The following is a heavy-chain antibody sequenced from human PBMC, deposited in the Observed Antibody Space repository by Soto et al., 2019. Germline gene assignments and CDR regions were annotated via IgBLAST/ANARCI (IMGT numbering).Heavy chain of an antibody. CDR1: GNTFTNFG. V-gene: IGHV1-18*01. CDR2: ISAYTDDP. J-gene: IGHJ5*01. CDR3: AKIKTGSEAWFGP. D-gene: IGHD3-10*01. Sequence: ASVKVSYKASGNTFTNFGVTWVRQAPGQGLEWMGWISAYTDDPNYAQKFQGRVTMTIDTSTSTAYLDLRSLTSDDTAVYYCAKIKTGSEAWFGPRGQGTLVTVSS.